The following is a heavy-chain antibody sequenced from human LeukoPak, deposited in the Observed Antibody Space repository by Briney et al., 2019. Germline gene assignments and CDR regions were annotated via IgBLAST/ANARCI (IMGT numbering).Heavy chain of an antibody. CDR3: ARDGYSGYGLGYYMDV. V-gene: IGHV1-46*01. Sequence: ASVKVSCKASGYTFTSYYMHWVRQAPGQGLEWMGIINPSGGSTSYAQKFQGRVTMTRDTSTSTVYMELSSLRSEDTAVYYCARDGYSGYGLGYYMDVWGKGTTVTISS. CDR1: GYTFTSYY. D-gene: IGHD5-12*01. J-gene: IGHJ6*03. CDR2: INPSGGST.